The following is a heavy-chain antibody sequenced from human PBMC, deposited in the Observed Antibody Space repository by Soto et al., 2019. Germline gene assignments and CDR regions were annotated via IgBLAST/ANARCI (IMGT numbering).Heavy chain of an antibody. J-gene: IGHJ4*02. CDR3: VRDHLWAFDY. Sequence: EVQLVEPGGGLPQPGGSLRLSCVASGFTFSSDSINWIRQAPGKGPEWGSWLSPAGNSVDYTDSVKGRFTIARDNAANSLYLGRNSLRDEDTAVYCCVRDHLWAFDYWGQGTLVTVSS. D-gene: IGHD3-16*01. V-gene: IGHV3-48*02. CDR1: GFTFSSDS. CDR2: LSPAGNSV.